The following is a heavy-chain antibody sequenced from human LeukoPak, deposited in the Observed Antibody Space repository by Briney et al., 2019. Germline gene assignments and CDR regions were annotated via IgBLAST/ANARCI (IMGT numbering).Heavy chain of an antibody. V-gene: IGHV1-2*02. CDR3: ARGTRYYDILTGYYNFDY. J-gene: IGHJ4*02. CDR1: GYTFTGYY. CDR2: INPNSGGT. D-gene: IGHD3-9*01. Sequence: ASVKASCKASGYTFTGYYMHWVRQAPGQGLEWMGWINPNSGGTNYAQKFQGRVTMTRDTSISTAYMELSRLRSDDTAVYYCARGTRYYDILTGYYNFDYWGQGTLVTVSS.